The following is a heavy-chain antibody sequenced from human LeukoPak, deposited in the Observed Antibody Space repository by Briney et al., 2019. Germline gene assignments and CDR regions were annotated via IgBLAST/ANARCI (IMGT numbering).Heavy chain of an antibody. Sequence: SETLSLTCAVSGGSISSGGYSWSWIRQPPGKGLEWIGYIYHSGSTYYNPSLKSRVTISVDTSKNQFSLKLSSVTAADTAVYYCARSRATRPWYFDLWGRGTLVTVSS. CDR1: GGSISSGGYS. V-gene: IGHV4-30-2*05. J-gene: IGHJ2*01. CDR3: ARSRATRPWYFDL. D-gene: IGHD1-26*01. CDR2: IYHSGST.